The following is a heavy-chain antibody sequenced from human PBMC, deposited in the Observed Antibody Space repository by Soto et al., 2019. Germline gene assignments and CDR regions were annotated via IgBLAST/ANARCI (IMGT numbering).Heavy chain of an antibody. CDR1: GGTFSSYA. D-gene: IGHD5-18*01. CDR2: IIPIFGTA. J-gene: IGHJ6*02. Sequence: ASVKVSCKASGGTFSSYAISWVRQAPGQGLEWMGGIIPIFGTANYAQKFQGRVTITADESTSTAYMELSSLRSEDTAVYYCARVKMDTAMVVYYYYYGMDVWGQGTTVTVSS. V-gene: IGHV1-69*13. CDR3: ARVKMDTAMVVYYYYYGMDV.